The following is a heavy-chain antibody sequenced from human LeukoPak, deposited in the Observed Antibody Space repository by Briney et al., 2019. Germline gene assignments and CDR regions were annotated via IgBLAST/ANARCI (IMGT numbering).Heavy chain of an antibody. Sequence: GGSLRLSCAASGFTFTNYAMSWVRQAPGRGLERVSAIEGYGGSTYYADSVKGRFTISRDNSKNTLFLQMNSLRAEDTAVYYCAKDRPGAFDIWGQGTMVTVSS. J-gene: IGHJ3*02. CDR1: GFTFTNYA. V-gene: IGHV3-23*01. CDR2: IEGYGGST. CDR3: AKDRPGAFDI.